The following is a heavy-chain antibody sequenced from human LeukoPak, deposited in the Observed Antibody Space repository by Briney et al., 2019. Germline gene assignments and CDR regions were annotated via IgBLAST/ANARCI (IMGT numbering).Heavy chain of an antibody. Sequence: SETLSLTCTVSCDSISSYYWNWIRQPAGKGLEWIGRIYASGYTEYNPSLQTRVTMSVDTSKNEFSLKVDTVTAADTAVYFCARNHIVTGTYFDSWGQGILVTVSS. CDR3: ARNHIVTGTYFDS. CDR2: IYASGYT. CDR1: CDSISSYY. J-gene: IGHJ4*02. D-gene: IGHD3-10*01. V-gene: IGHV4-4*07.